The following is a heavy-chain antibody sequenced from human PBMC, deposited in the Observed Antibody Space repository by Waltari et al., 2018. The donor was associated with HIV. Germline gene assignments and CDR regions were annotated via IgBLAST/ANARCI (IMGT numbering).Heavy chain of an antibody. D-gene: IGHD2-2*02. J-gene: IGHJ4*02. Sequence: EVQLLESGGGLVQPGVSLRLSCAASGFIFRSYALRWVCQAPGKGLEWVSAITGSGGGTYYADSVKGRFTFSRDNSQNTLYLQMNSLRAEDTAVYYCAKYLDCSGTSCYTPYFDYWGQGTLVTVSP. CDR1: GFIFRSYA. CDR3: AKYLDCSGTSCYTPYFDY. V-gene: IGHV3-23*01. CDR2: ITGSGGGT.